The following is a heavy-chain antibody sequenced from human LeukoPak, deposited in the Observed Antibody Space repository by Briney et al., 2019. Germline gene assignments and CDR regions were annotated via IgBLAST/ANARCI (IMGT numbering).Heavy chain of an antibody. D-gene: IGHD3-16*02. CDR1: GFTFSSYG. V-gene: IGHV3-30*18. CDR2: ISYDGSNK. Sequence: GGSLRLSCAASGFTFSSYGMHWVRQASGKGLEWVAVISYDGSNKYYADSVKGRFTISRDNSKNTVYLQMNSLRVEDTAVYYCAKSLYGGCDYWGQGTVVTVSS. CDR3: AKSLYGGCDY. J-gene: IGHJ4*02.